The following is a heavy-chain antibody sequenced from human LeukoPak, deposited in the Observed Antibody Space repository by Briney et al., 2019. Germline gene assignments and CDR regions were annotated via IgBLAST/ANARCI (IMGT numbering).Heavy chain of an antibody. CDR2: IIPIFGIT. CDR3: ARDISSDYGDFWYFDL. Sequence: AASVKVSCKASGGTVRTYAISWVRQAPGQGLEWMGRIIPIFGITSNAQKFEGRVTITADRTTSTAYMELSSLRADDTAVYYCARDISSDYGDFWYFDLWGRGTVVAVSS. CDR1: GGTVRTYA. D-gene: IGHD4-17*01. J-gene: IGHJ2*01. V-gene: IGHV1-69*04.